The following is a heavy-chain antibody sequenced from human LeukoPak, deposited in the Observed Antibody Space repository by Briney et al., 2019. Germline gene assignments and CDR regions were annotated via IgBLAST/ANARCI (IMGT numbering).Heavy chain of an antibody. CDR3: ATYSSSNAREFQY. CDR1: GFTFSSYS. D-gene: IGHD2-2*01. Sequence: GGSLRLSCAASGFTFSSYSMNWVRQAPGKGLEWVSYISSSSSTIYYADSVKGRFTISRDNAKNSLYLQMNSLRAEDTAVYYCATYSSSNAREFQYWGQGTLVTVSS. J-gene: IGHJ1*01. V-gene: IGHV3-48*01. CDR2: ISSSSSTI.